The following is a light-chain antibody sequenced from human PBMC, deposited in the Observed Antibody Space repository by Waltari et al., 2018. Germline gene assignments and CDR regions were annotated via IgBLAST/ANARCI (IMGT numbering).Light chain of an antibody. V-gene: IGLV2-8*01. CDR1: SSDVGGYNY. CDR2: EVS. Sequence: QSALTQPPPASGSPGQSLTISCTGTSSDVGGYNYVSWYQHHPGKAPKLMIYEVSKRPSGVPDRFSGSKSGNTASLTVSGLQAEDEADYYCSSYAGFNNFVVFGGGTSVTVL. CDR3: SSYAGFNNFVV. J-gene: IGLJ2*01.